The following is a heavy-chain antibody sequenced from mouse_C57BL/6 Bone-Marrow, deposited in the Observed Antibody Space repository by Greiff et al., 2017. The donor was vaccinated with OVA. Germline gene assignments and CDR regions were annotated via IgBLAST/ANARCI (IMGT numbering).Heavy chain of an antibody. J-gene: IGHJ3*01. V-gene: IGHV1-53*01. CDR1: GYTFTSYW. Sequence: VQLQQPGTGLVKPGASVKLSCKASGYTFTSYWMHWVKQRPGQGLEWIGNINPSNGGTNYNEKFKSKATLTVDKSSSTAYMQLSSLTSEDSAVYYCAREGLLLRGFAYWGQGTLVTVSA. CDR2: INPSNGGT. CDR3: AREGLLLRGFAY. D-gene: IGHD1-1*01.